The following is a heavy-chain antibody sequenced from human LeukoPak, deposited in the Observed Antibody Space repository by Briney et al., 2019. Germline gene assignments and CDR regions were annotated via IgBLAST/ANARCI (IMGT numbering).Heavy chain of an antibody. Sequence: SQTLSLTCAISGDIVSSNSAAWNWIRQSPSRGLEWLGRTYYRSKWYNDYAVSVKNRVTINPDTSKNQFSLQLNSVTPEDTAVYYCARGSSSSSWYFDYWGQGTLVTVSS. CDR2: TYYRSKWYN. CDR1: GDIVSSNSAA. D-gene: IGHD6-13*01. V-gene: IGHV6-1*01. CDR3: ARGSSSSSWYFDY. J-gene: IGHJ4*02.